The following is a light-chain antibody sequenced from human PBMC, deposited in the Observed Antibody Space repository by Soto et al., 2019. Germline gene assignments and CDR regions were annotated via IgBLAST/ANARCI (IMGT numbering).Light chain of an antibody. Sequence: EIVLTQSPATLSLSPGERATLSCRASQSVSSSLAWYQQKPGHAPRLLISGASNRATGIPARFSGSGSGTDFTLTISSLEPEDFAVYYCQQRSNWPQYTFGQGTKLEIK. J-gene: IGKJ2*01. CDR1: QSVSSS. CDR3: QQRSNWPQYT. V-gene: IGKV3-11*01. CDR2: GAS.